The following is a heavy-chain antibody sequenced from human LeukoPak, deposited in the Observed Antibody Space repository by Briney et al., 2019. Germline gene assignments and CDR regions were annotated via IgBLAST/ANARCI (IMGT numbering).Heavy chain of an antibody. D-gene: IGHD3-16*02. J-gene: IGHJ4*02. CDR2: VFGGGHGA. Sequence: GGSLRLSCAVSGFTFSDYAMAWVRQTPGKGLEWVSSVFGGGHGALCIDSVRGRFTISRDNSMKTLYLQMNNLRFEDTAVYYCAKLQGGPLTSYHFDYWGQGALVTVSS. CDR3: AKLQGGPLTSYHFDY. V-gene: IGHV3-23*01. CDR1: GFTFSDYA.